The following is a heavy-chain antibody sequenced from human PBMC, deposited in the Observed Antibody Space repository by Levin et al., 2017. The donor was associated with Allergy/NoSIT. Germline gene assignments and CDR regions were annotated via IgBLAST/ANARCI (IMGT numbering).Heavy chain of an antibody. D-gene: IGHD3-9*01. V-gene: IGHV4-4*02. CDR2: IYRSGDT. CDR1: GGSISTDNW. CDR3: ATVEGLFCAGVSCSYSFHY. Sequence: SETLSLTCAVSGGSISTDNWWSWIRQPPGKGLEWIGEIYRSGDTNHNPSLRSRVTMSVDKSKNHFSLKLSSVTAGDTAVYYCATVEGLFCAGVSCSYSFHYWGQGALVTVSS. J-gene: IGHJ4*02.